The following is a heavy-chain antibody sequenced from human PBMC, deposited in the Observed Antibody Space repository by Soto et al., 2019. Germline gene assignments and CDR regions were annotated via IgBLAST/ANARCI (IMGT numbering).Heavy chain of an antibody. Sequence: SETLSLTCDVSGGSISIGTYYWGWIRQPPGKGLEWIGNIHYSGSTNYNPSLKSRLSISVDTSKNQFSLKLSSVTAADTAMYYCARRNSHDFYDKDIYVQWGQGTQVT. CDR2: IHYSGST. D-gene: IGHD3-22*01. CDR3: ARRNSHDFYDKDIYVQ. J-gene: IGHJ4*02. CDR1: GGSISIGTYY. V-gene: IGHV4-39*01.